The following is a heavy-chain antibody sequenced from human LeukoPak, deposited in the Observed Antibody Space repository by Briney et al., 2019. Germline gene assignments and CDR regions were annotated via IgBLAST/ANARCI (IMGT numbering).Heavy chain of an antibody. CDR3: ARRANTAMDYYFDY. D-gene: IGHD5-18*01. V-gene: IGHV1-2*06. J-gene: IGHJ4*02. CDR1: GYTFTGYY. Sequence: GASVKVSCKASGYTFTGYYMHWVRQAPGQGLEWMGRINPNSGGTNYVQKFQGRVTMTRDTSISTAYMELSRLRSDDTAVYYCARRANTAMDYYFDYWGQGTLVTVSS. CDR2: INPNSGGT.